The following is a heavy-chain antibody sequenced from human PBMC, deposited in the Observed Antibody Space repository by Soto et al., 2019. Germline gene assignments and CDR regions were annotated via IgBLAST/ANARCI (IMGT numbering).Heavy chain of an antibody. CDR3: ASYSSGWYDVIY. V-gene: IGHV4-61*01. CDR2: IYYSVST. Sequence: QVQLQESGPGLVKPSETLSLTCTVSGGSVSSGSYYWSWIRQPPGQGLEWIGYIYYSVSTNYNPSLQRRATISVDTSKNQFPLKVSSVTAADTAVYYCASYSSGWYDVIYWGQGTLVTVSS. CDR1: GGSVSSGSYY. J-gene: IGHJ4*02. D-gene: IGHD6-19*01.